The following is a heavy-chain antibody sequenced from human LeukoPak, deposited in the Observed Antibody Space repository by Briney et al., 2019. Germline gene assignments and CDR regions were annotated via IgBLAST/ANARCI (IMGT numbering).Heavy chain of an antibody. D-gene: IGHD2-15*01. CDR2: ISSSSNTI. Sequence: PGGSLRLSCAASGFTFSNYSMNWVRQAPGKGLEWVSYISSSSNTIYYADSVKGRFTISRDNAKNSLYLQMNSLRAEDTAVYYCARGDCSGGSCYLSLTTIDYWGQGTLVTVSS. CDR3: ARGDCSGGSCYLSLTTIDY. V-gene: IGHV3-48*01. CDR1: GFTFSNYS. J-gene: IGHJ4*02.